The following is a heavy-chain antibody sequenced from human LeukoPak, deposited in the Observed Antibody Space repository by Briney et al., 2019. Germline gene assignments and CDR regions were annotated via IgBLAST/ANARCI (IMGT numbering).Heavy chain of an antibody. CDR1: GFTFSSYA. CDR2: ISGSGGST. J-gene: IGHJ4*02. D-gene: IGHD6-19*01. CDR3: AKDTGGIAVAGTRFDY. V-gene: IGHV3-23*01. Sequence: GGSLRLSCAASGFTFSSYAMHWVRQAPGKGLEWVSDISGSGGSTYYADSVKGRFTISRDNSKNTLYLQMNSLRAEDTAVYYCAKDTGGIAVAGTRFDYWGQGTLVTAS.